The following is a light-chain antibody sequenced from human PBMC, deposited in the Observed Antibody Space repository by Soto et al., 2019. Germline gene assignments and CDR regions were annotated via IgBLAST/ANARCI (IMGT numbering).Light chain of an antibody. CDR2: EVS. CDR3: SSYTSSTTPD. Sequence: QSVLTQPASVSGSPGQTITISCTGTSSDVGGYAYVSWYQQYPGKVPKLVISEVSNRPSGVSHRFSGSRSGNTASLTISGLQAEDEADYHCSSYTSSTTPDFGGGTKLTVL. J-gene: IGLJ2*01. CDR1: SSDVGGYAY. V-gene: IGLV2-14*01.